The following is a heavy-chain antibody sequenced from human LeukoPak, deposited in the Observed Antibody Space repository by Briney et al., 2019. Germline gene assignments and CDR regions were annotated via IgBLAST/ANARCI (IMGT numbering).Heavy chain of an antibody. V-gene: IGHV3-9*01. CDR2: ISWNSGSI. Sequence: QPGRSLRLSCAGSGSTFADYAMSWVRQAPGKGLEWVSGISWNSGSIVYADSVKGRFTISRDNAKNSLYLQMNSLRAEDTALYYCAKEADYVSGTDGTFDYGSQATLVTVSS. CDR3: AKEADYVSGTDGTFDY. CDR1: GSTFADYA. J-gene: IGHJ4*02. D-gene: IGHD3-10*01.